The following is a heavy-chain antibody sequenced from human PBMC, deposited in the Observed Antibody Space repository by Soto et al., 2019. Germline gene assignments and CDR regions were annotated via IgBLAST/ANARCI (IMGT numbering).Heavy chain of an antibody. V-gene: IGHV3-30*03. CDR2: ISYDGSNK. J-gene: IGHJ4*02. CDR1: GFTFSSYG. Sequence: GGSLRLSCAASGFTFSSYGMHWVRQAPGKGLEWVAVISYDGSNKYYADSVKGRFTISRDNSKNTLYLQMNSLRAEDTAVYYCASYSPFRGVDYWGQGTLVTVSS. D-gene: IGHD3-10*01. CDR3: ASYSPFRGVDY.